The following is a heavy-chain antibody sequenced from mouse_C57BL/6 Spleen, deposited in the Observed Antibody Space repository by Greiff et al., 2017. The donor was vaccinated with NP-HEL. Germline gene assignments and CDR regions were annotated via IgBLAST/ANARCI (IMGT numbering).Heavy chain of an antibody. CDR1: GFTFSSYG. J-gene: IGHJ4*01. Sequence: EVKLVESGGDLVKPGGSLKLSCAASGFTFSSYGMSWVRQTPDKRLEWVATISSGGSYTYYPDSVKGRFTISRDNAKNTLYLQMSSLKSEDTAMYYCARHRDYGSSLYAMDYWGQGTSVTVSS. CDR2: ISSGGSYT. CDR3: ARHRDYGSSLYAMDY. V-gene: IGHV5-6*01. D-gene: IGHD1-1*01.